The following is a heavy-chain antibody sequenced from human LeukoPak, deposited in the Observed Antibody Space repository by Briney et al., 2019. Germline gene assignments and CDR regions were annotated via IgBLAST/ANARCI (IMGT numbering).Heavy chain of an antibody. CDR3: ARDPNGAGMADDAFDI. Sequence: SETLSLTCTVSGGSISRYYWSWIRQPAGKGLEWIGRIYTSGSTNYNPSLKSRVTMSVDTSKNQFSLKLSSVTAADTAVYYCARDPNGAGMADDAFDIWGQGTMVTVSS. D-gene: IGHD6-19*01. CDR2: IYTSGST. V-gene: IGHV4-4*07. J-gene: IGHJ3*02. CDR1: GGSISRYY.